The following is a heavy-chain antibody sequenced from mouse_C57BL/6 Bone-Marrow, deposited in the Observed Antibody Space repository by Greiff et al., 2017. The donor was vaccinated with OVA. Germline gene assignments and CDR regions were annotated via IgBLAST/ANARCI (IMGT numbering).Heavy chain of an antibody. Sequence: EVKVVESGGGLVKPGGSLKLSCAASGFTFSDYGMHWVRQAPEKGLEWVAYISSGSSTIYYADTVKGRFTVSRDNAKNTLFLQMTSLRSEDTAMHYCARLGYDYDGRFAYWGQGTLVTVSA. CDR1: GFTFSDYG. J-gene: IGHJ3*01. V-gene: IGHV5-17*01. CDR2: ISSGSSTI. CDR3: ARLGYDYDGRFAY. D-gene: IGHD2-4*01.